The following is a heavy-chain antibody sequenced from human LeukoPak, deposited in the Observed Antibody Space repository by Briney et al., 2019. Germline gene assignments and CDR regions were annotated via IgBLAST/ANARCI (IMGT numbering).Heavy chain of an antibody. CDR2: INPSGGST. CDR1: GYTFTSYY. Sequence: GASVNVSCKASGYTFTSYYMHWVRQAPGQGLEWMGIINPSGGSTSYAQKFQGRVTMTRDTSTSTVYMELSSLRSEDTAVYYCARSSNPYGSGPWGQGTLVTVSS. V-gene: IGHV1-46*01. D-gene: IGHD3-10*01. J-gene: IGHJ4*02. CDR3: ARSSNPYGSGP.